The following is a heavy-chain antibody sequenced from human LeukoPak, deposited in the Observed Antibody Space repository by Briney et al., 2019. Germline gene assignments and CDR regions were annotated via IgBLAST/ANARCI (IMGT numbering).Heavy chain of an antibody. CDR2: TNHSGST. CDR1: GGPFSGYY. CDR3: ARGRSDIVVVPAATGGPRIDY. Sequence: SAPLSLPCAVPGGPFSGYYWSWIRQPPGKGLEWIGETNHSGSTHYNQSLKRRVTISVDSSKNQFSLELSSVTAADTAVYYCARGRSDIVVVPAATGGPRIDYWGQGTLVTVSS. V-gene: IGHV4-34*01. D-gene: IGHD2-2*01. J-gene: IGHJ4*02.